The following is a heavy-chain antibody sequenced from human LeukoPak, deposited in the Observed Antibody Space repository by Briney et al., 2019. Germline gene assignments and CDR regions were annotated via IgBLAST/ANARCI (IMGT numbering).Heavy chain of an antibody. CDR3: ARAYYDFWSGYYQDV. CDR1: GGSISSHY. J-gene: IGHJ6*04. CDR2: IYYSGST. V-gene: IGHV4-59*11. D-gene: IGHD3-3*01. Sequence: SETLSLTCTVSGGSISSHYWSWIRQPPGKGLEWIGYIYYSGSTNYNPSLKSRVTISVDTSKNQFSLKLSSVTAADTAVYYCARAYYDFWSGYYQDVWGKGTTVTVSS.